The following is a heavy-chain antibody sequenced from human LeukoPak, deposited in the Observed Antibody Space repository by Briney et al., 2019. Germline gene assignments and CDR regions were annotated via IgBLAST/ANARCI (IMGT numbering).Heavy chain of an antibody. CDR1: GYTFTGYY. CDR3: ARDRTAATFDY. Sequence: ASVKVSCKASGYTFTGYYMHWVRQAPGQGLEWMGWINPNSGGTNYAQKFQGRVTMTRDTSTSTVHMELSSLRSEDAAVYYCARDRTAATFDYWGQGTLVTVSS. CDR2: INPNSGGT. J-gene: IGHJ4*02. V-gene: IGHV1-2*02. D-gene: IGHD1-26*01.